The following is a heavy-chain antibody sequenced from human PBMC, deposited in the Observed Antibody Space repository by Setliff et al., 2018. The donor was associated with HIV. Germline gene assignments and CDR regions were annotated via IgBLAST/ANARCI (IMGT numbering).Heavy chain of an antibody. CDR1: GASISSGSYY. CDR3: ARGTTLNVVPDAFDI. J-gene: IGHJ3*02. Sequence: PSETLSLTCTVSGASISSGSYYWGWIRQPPGKGLEWIGNIFYTGNTYYTSSLKSRVTISVDTSKNHFSLKLNSVTAADTAVYYCARGTTLNVVPDAFDIWGQGTMVTVSS. V-gene: IGHV4-39*01. D-gene: IGHD4-17*01. CDR2: IFYTGNT.